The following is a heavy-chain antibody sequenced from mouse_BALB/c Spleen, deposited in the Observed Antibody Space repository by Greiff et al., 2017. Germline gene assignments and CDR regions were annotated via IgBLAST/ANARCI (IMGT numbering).Heavy chain of an antibody. CDR2: ISSGSSTI. Sequence: EVQLVESGGGLVQPGGSRKLSCAASGFTFSSFGMHWVRQAPEKGLEWVAYISSGSSTIYYADTVKGRFTISRDNPKNTLFLQMTSLRSEDTAMYYCARFMITSYAMDYWGQGTSVTVSS. CDR1: GFTFSSFG. D-gene: IGHD2-4*01. CDR3: ARFMITSYAMDY. V-gene: IGHV5-17*02. J-gene: IGHJ4*01.